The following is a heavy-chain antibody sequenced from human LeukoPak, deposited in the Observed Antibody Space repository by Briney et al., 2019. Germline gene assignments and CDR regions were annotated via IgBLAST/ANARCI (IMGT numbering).Heavy chain of an antibody. CDR1: GFTFSSYA. J-gene: IGHJ4*02. D-gene: IGHD3-22*01. V-gene: IGHV3-23*01. CDR2: ISGSGGST. CDR3: AKDRYYYDSSGYYHNFDY. Sequence: GGSLRLSCAASGFTFSSYAMSWVRQAPGKGLEWVSAISGSGGSTYYADSVKGRYTISRDNSKNTLYLQMNSLRGEDTAVYYCAKDRYYYDSSGYYHNFDYWGQGTLVTVSS.